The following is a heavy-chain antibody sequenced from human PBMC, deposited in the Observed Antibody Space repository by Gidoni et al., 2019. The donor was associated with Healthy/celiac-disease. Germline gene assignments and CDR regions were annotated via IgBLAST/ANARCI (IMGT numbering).Heavy chain of an antibody. D-gene: IGHD4-17*01. Sequence: QVQLVESGGGVVQPGRSLRLSCAASGFTFSSYGMHWVRQAPGKGLEWVAVISYDGSNKYYADSVKGRFTISRDNSKNTLYLQMNSLRAEDTAVYYCAKDRLLYGDYVGYAFDIWGQGTMVTVSS. CDR1: GFTFSSYG. CDR2: ISYDGSNK. J-gene: IGHJ3*02. V-gene: IGHV3-30*18. CDR3: AKDRLLYGDYVGYAFDI.